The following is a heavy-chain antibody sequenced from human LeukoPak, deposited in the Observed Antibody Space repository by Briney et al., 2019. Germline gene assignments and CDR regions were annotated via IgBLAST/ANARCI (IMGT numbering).Heavy chain of an antibody. CDR1: GYTFSNYG. Sequence: GASVKVSCKASGYTFSNYGINWVRQAPGQGLEWMGWISAYNGNTNYAQKLQGRVTMTTDTSTSTAYMELRSLRSDDTAVYYCARGWADIVVVPASREFDPWGQGTLVTVSS. V-gene: IGHV1-18*01. J-gene: IGHJ5*02. CDR2: ISAYNGNT. D-gene: IGHD2-2*01. CDR3: ARGWADIVVVPASREFDP.